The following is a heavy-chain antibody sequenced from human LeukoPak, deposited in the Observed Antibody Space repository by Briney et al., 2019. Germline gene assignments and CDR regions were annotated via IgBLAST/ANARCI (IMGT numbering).Heavy chain of an antibody. CDR3: VRDAAYSAFNM. V-gene: IGHV3-48*02. Sequence: AGGSLRLSCAASGFAFNTYSMNWVRQAPGKGLQWVSSITTTGTSKYYADFVKGRFTISRDNAKNSLYLQMDSLRDDDTAVYYCVRDAAYSAFNMWGQGTMVTVSS. J-gene: IGHJ3*02. CDR1: GFAFNTYS. CDR2: ITTTGTSK. D-gene: IGHD4-11*01.